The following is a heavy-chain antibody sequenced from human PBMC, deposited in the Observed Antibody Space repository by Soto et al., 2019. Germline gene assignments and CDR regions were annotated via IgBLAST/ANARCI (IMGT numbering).Heavy chain of an antibody. Sequence: QVQLVQSGAEVKKPGSSVKVSCKASGGTFSSYTISWVRQAPGQGLEWMGRIIPILGIANYAQKFQGRVTITADKSTSTAYMELSSLRSEDTAVYYCAREYCSSTSCKMRDYYYYGMDVW. CDR1: GGTFSSYT. J-gene: IGHJ6*01. D-gene: IGHD2-2*01. CDR2: IIPILGIA. CDR3: AREYCSSTSCKMRDYYYYGMDV. V-gene: IGHV1-69*08.